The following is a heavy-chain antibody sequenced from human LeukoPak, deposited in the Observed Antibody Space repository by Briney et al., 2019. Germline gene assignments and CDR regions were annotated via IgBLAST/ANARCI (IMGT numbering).Heavy chain of an antibody. D-gene: IGHD5-18*01. CDR1: GFTFSSYW. CDR2: INSDGSST. V-gene: IGHV3-74*01. CDR3: TNSYGLSYYFDY. J-gene: IGHJ4*02. Sequence: PGGSLRLSCAASGFTFSSYWMHWVRQAPGKGLVWVSRINSDGSSTSYADSVKGRFTISRDNAKNTLYLQMNSLRAEDTAVYYFTNSYGLSYYFDYWGQGTLVTVSS.